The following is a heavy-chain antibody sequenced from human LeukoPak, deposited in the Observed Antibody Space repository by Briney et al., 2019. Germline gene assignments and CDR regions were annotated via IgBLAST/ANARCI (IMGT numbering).Heavy chain of an antibody. V-gene: IGHV4-38-2*01. J-gene: IGHJ5*02. CDR3: ARHLLWFGELRRILNWFDP. CDR1: GYSISSGYY. D-gene: IGHD3-10*01. Sequence: PSETLSLTCAVSGYSISSGYYWGWIRQPPGKGLEWIGSIYYSGSTYYNPSLKSRVTISVDTSKNQFSLKLSSVTAADTAVYYCARHLLWFGELRRILNWFDPWGQGTLVTVSS. CDR2: IYYSGST.